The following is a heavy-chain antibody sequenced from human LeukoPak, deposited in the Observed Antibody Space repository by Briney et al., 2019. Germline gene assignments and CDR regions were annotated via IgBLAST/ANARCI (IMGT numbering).Heavy chain of an antibody. V-gene: IGHV1-18*01. Sequence: ASVKVSCKASGYTFTSYGISWVRQAPGQGLERMGWISAYNGNTKYAQKLQGRVTMTTDTSTSTAYMELRSLRSDDTAVYYCARDRNIVVVPAAIPVPWWFDPWGQGTLVTVSS. J-gene: IGHJ5*02. CDR2: ISAYNGNT. CDR1: GYTFTSYG. D-gene: IGHD2-2*01. CDR3: ARDRNIVVVPAAIPVPWWFDP.